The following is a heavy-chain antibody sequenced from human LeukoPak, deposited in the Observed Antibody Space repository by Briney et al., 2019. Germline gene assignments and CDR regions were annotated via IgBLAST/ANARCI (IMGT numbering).Heavy chain of an antibody. CDR1: GYTFTGYY. CDR3: ARAPPYNILTGYRLFDY. D-gene: IGHD3-9*01. CDR2: INPNSGGT. J-gene: IGHJ4*02. V-gene: IGHV1-2*02. Sequence: EASVKVSCKASGYTFTGYYMHWVRQAPGQGLEWMGWINPNSGGTNYAQKFQGRVTMTRDTSISTAYMEVIRLTSDDTAVYYCARAPPYNILTGYRLFDYWGQGTLVTVSS.